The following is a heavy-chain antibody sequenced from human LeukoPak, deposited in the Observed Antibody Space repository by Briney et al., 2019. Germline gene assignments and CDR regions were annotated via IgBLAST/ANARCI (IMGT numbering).Heavy chain of an antibody. CDR1: GGSFSAYY. V-gene: IGHV4-34*01. D-gene: IGHD6-19*01. CDR3: ASKSPSSGENYFDY. J-gene: IGHJ4*02. Sequence: SETLSLTCAVSGGSFSAYYWTWIRQPPGKGLEWIGEINHSGSANYNPSLKSRVTISLDTSKNQFSLKLSSVTAADTAVYYCASKSPSSGENYFDYWGQGTLVTVSS. CDR2: INHSGSA.